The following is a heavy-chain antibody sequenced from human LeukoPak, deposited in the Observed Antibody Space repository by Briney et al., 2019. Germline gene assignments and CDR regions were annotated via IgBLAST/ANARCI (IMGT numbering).Heavy chain of an antibody. CDR1: GFTFSSYG. D-gene: IGHD3-16*01. Sequence: GGSLRLPYAASGFTFSSYGMHWVRQAPGKGLEWVAFIRYDGSNKYYADSVKGRFTISRDNSKNTLYLQMNSLRAEDTAVYYCANPQGGSYGNAYFDYWGQGTLVTVSS. V-gene: IGHV3-30*02. CDR2: IRYDGSNK. CDR3: ANPQGGSYGNAYFDY. J-gene: IGHJ4*02.